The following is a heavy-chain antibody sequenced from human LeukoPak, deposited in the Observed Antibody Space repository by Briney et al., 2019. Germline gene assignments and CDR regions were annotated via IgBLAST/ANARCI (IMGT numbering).Heavy chain of an antibody. D-gene: IGHD3-22*01. Sequence: GGSLRLSCAASGFTFSSYAMSWVRQAPGKGLEWVSAISGSGGSTYYADSVKGRFTISRDNSKNTLYLQMNSLRAEDRAVYYCAKDYYDSSGYSDAYDYWGQGTLVTVSS. J-gene: IGHJ4*02. CDR1: GFTFSSYA. CDR3: AKDYYDSSGYSDAYDY. V-gene: IGHV3-23*01. CDR2: ISGSGGST.